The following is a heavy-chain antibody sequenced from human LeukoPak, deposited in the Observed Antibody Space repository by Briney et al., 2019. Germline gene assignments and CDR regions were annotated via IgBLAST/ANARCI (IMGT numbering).Heavy chain of an antibody. CDR2: INTNTGNP. D-gene: IGHD6-6*01. Sequence: ASVKVSCKASGYTFTGYYMHWVRQAPGQGLEWMGWINTNTGNPTYAQGFTGRFVFSLDTSVSTAYLQISSLKAEDTAVYYCARVFSTAGRTSSSSATNYYYYMDVWGKGTTVTVSS. J-gene: IGHJ6*03. CDR1: GYTFTGYY. CDR3: ARVFSTAGRTSSSSATNYYYYMDV. V-gene: IGHV7-4-1*02.